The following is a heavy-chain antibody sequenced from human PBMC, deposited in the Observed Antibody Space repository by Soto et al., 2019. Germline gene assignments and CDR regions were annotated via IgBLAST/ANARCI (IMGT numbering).Heavy chain of an antibody. CDR1: GGTFSSHA. Sequence: QVQLVQSGAEVKKPGSSVKVSCKASGGTFSSHAISWVRQAPGQGLEWMGGIIPIFGTAKYAQNFQGRVTITADESTSTANMELSSLRSGDTAVYYCARGLRLGELSFSYWGQGTLVTVSS. CDR2: IIPIFGTA. V-gene: IGHV1-69*01. J-gene: IGHJ4*01. CDR3: ARGLRLGELSFSY. D-gene: IGHD3-16*02.